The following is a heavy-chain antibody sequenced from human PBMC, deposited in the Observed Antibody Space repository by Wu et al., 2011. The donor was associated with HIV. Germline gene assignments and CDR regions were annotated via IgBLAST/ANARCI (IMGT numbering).Heavy chain of an antibody. CDR2: LYHTGST. CDR3: ARAGWFGELVSGFDP. Sequence: QVQLQESGPGLVKPSETLSLTCVVSGASVSSDYYWGWIRQTPGKGLEWIGTLYHTGSTYYNPSLKSRVTISVDTSQNHFSLKLNSVTAADTAVYYCARAGWFGELVSGFDPVGPGNPG. CDR1: GASVSSDYY. D-gene: IGHD3-10*01. V-gene: IGHV4-38-2*01. J-gene: IGHJ5*02.